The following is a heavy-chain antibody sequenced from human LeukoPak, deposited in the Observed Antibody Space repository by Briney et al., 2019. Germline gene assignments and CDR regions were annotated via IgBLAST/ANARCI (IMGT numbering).Heavy chain of an antibody. Sequence: GGSLRLSCAASGFTFSSYGMNWVRQAPGKGLEWVSYISSSGSTIYYADSVKGRFTISRDNAKNSLYLQMNSLRAEDTAVYYCAELGITMIGGVCGKGTTVTISS. CDR1: GFTFSSYG. CDR2: ISSSGSTI. CDR3: AELGITMIGGV. D-gene: IGHD3-10*02. J-gene: IGHJ6*04. V-gene: IGHV3-48*04.